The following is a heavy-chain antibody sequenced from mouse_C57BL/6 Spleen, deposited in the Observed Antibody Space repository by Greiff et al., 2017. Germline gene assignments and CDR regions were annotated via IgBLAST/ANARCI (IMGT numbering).Heavy chain of an antibody. D-gene: IGHD4-1*01. CDR2: IYPGSGST. Sequence: QVQLQQPGAELVKPGASVKMSCKASGYTFTSYWITWVKQSPGQGLEWIGDIYPGSGSTNYNEKFKSKATLTVETSSSTAYMQLSSLTSEDSAVYCCARSGGSRGMDYWGQGTSVTVSS. V-gene: IGHV1-55*01. CDR1: GYTFTSYW. J-gene: IGHJ4*01. CDR3: ARSGGSRGMDY.